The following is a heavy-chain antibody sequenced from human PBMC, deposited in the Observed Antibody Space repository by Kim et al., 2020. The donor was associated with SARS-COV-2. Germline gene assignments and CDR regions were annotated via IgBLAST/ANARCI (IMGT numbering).Heavy chain of an antibody. V-gene: IGHV1-69*13. CDR2: IIPIFGTA. CDR3: AREGGATVTTETPYYFDY. J-gene: IGHJ4*02. Sequence: SVKVSCKASGGTFSSYAISWVRQAPGQGLEWMGGIIPIFGTANYAQKFQGRVTITADESTSTAYMELSSLRSEDTAVYYCAREGGATVTTETPYYFDYWGQGTLVTVSS. D-gene: IGHD4-17*01. CDR1: GGTFSSYA.